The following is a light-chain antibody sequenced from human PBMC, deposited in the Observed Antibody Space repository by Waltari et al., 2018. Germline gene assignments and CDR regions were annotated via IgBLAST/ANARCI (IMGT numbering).Light chain of an antibody. Sequence: EIVLTQSPGTLSLSPGERATLSCGASQSVGRSLAWYQQKPGRAPRLLLYDASSRATGIPDRFSGSVFGTDFSLTISRLEPEDFAVYYCQHYVRLPVTFGQGTKVEIK. CDR3: QHYVRLPVT. CDR2: DAS. J-gene: IGKJ1*01. CDR1: QSVGRS. V-gene: IGKV3-20*01.